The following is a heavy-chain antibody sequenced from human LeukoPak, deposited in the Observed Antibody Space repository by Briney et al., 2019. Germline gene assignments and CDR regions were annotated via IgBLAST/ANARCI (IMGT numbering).Heavy chain of an antibody. CDR2: ISTSGST. J-gene: IGHJ4*02. D-gene: IGHD5-12*01. CDR1: RGSTSSYY. CDR3: ARMNYSGYNSFADY. V-gene: IGHV4-4*07. Sequence: SETLSLTCTVSRGSTSSYYWTWIRLPAGKGLEWIGRISTSGSTNYNPSLKSRVTLSLDTSQNQISLKLSSVTAADTAVYYCARMNYSGYNSFADYWGQGILVTVSS.